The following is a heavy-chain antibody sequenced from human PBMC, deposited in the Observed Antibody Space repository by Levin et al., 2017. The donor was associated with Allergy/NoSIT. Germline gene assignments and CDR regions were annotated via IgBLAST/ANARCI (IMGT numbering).Heavy chain of an antibody. V-gene: IGHV3-48*03. J-gene: IGHJ3*02. CDR3: ARDDCSSSSCYSIDAFDI. CDR2: INTGGTTI. D-gene: IGHD2-2*01. Sequence: GGSLRLSCAASGFTFSSHEMNWVRQAPGKGLEWISYINTGGTTISYADSVKGRFTISRDNAKNSLYLQMNSLRAEDTAVYYCARDDCSSSSCYSIDAFDIWGQGTMVIVSS. CDR1: GFTFSSHE.